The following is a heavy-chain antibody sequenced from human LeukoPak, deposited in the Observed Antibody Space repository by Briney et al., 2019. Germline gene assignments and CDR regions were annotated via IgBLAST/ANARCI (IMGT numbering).Heavy chain of an antibody. J-gene: IGHJ4*02. Sequence: PGGSLRLSCAASGFTFSSYSMNWVRQAPGKGLEWVSSISSSSKYIYYADSVKGRFTISRDNAKNSLYLQMNNLRAEDTAVYYCARDLHSGSRDGFKDDYWGQGTLVTVSS. CDR1: GFTFSSYS. CDR3: ARDLHSGSRDGFKDDY. D-gene: IGHD5-24*01. CDR2: ISSSSKYI. V-gene: IGHV3-21*01.